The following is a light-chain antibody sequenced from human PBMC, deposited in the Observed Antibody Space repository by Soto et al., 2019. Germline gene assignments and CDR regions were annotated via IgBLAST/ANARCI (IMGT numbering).Light chain of an antibody. CDR2: SVS. J-gene: IGLJ1*01. Sequence: QSALTQPASVSGSPGQSIAMSCMGTRSDIGTYDHVAWFQQFPGKTPKLVIYSVSDRPSGVSYRFSGSKSGNTASLTISGLQADDEADYYCISYTVSRSYVFGTGTKVTVL. CDR3: ISYTVSRSYV. CDR1: RSDIGTYDH. V-gene: IGLV2-14*01.